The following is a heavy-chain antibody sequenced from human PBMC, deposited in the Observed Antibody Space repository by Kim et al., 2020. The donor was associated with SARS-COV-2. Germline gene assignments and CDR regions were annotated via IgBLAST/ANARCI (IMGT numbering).Heavy chain of an antibody. D-gene: IGHD3-10*01. J-gene: IGHJ6*02. Sequence: SETLSLTCAVYGGSFSGYYWSWIRQPPGKGLEWIGEINHSGSTNYNPSLKSRVTISVDTSKNQFSLKLSSVTAADTAVYYCARITMVRGVPYYYYGMDVWGQGTTVTVSS. CDR3: ARITMVRGVPYYYYGMDV. CDR1: GGSFSGYY. V-gene: IGHV4-34*01. CDR2: INHSGST.